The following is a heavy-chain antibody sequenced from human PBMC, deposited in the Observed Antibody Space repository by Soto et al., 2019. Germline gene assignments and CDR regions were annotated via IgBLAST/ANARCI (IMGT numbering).Heavy chain of an antibody. J-gene: IGHJ3*02. CDR1: GFSFYNYW. CDR3: ARGSSNAFDI. V-gene: IGHV3-7*02. CDR2: IKPDGSYK. Sequence: EVQLVESGGGLVQPGESLRLSCAASGFSFYNYWMNWVRQAPGKGPEWVANIKPDGSYKNYVDSVKGRFTISRDNAKNSLFLQMNRLRAEDTAVYYCARGSSNAFDIWGQGTMVSVSS.